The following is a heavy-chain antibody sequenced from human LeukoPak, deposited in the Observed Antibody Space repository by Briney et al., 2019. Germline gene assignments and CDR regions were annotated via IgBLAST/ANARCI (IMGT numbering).Heavy chain of an antibody. D-gene: IGHD3-10*01. CDR3: ARVAYYYGSGSYYDY. J-gene: IGHJ4*02. CDR1: GGTFSSYA. V-gene: IGHV1-69*05. CDR2: IIPIFGTA. Sequence: SVKVSCKASGGTFSSYAISWVRQAPGQGLEWMGRIIPIFGTANYAQKFQGRVTITTDESTSTVYMELSSLRSEDTAVYYCARVAYYYGSGSYYDYWGQGTLVTVSS.